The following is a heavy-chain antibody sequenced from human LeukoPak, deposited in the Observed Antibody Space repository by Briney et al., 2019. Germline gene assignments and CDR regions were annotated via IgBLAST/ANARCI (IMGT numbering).Heavy chain of an antibody. CDR2: IGSSGAST. Sequence: GGSLRLSCAASGFTFSSYVMSWVRQAPGKGLEWVSAIGSSGASTYYADSVKGRFTISRDNSKNMLYLQMNSLRVEDTAAFYCAKLSGGSYSDYWGQGTLVTVSS. D-gene: IGHD1-26*01. CDR3: AKLSGGSYSDY. V-gene: IGHV3-23*01. CDR1: GFTFSSYV. J-gene: IGHJ4*02.